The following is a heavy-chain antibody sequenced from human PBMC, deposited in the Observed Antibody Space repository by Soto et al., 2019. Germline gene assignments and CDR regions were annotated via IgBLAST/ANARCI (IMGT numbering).Heavy chain of an antibody. Sequence: ETLSLTCTVSGGSISSYYWSWIRQPPGKGLEWIGYIDYSGTTNYNPSLKSRVTISVDTSKNQFSLKLSSVTAADTAMYYCARGASTVVTMAYYYGMDVWGQGTTVTVSS. CDR1: GGSISSYY. V-gene: IGHV4-59*01. CDR2: IDYSGTT. J-gene: IGHJ6*02. CDR3: ARGASTVVTMAYYYGMDV. D-gene: IGHD4-17*01.